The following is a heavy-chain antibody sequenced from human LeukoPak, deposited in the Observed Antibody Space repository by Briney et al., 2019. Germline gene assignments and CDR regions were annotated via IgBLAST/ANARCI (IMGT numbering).Heavy chain of an antibody. CDR1: GFTFSSYS. J-gene: IGHJ4*02. CDR3: ATSDFNILTGYNDY. Sequence: GGSLRLSCAASGFTFSSYSMYWVRQAPGKGLEWVSSISSSHSYIYYADSVKGRFTISRDNAKNSLYLQMNSLRAEDTAVYYCATSDFNILTGYNDYWGQGTLVTVSS. V-gene: IGHV3-21*01. D-gene: IGHD3-9*01. CDR2: ISSSHSYI.